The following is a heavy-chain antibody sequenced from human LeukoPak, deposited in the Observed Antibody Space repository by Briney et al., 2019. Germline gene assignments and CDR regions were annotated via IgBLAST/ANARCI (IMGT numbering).Heavy chain of an antibody. CDR2: ISVSGGST. Sequence: GGSLRLSCAASGFTFSTFAMSWVRQAPGRGLEWVSAISVSGGSTYYAASVKGRFTIARDNSKNTMYLQMNSLRAEDTAVYYCAKGGGWLYYFDYWGQGTLVTVSS. D-gene: IGHD6-19*01. CDR3: AKGGGWLYYFDY. V-gene: IGHV3-23*01. CDR1: GFTFSTFA. J-gene: IGHJ4*02.